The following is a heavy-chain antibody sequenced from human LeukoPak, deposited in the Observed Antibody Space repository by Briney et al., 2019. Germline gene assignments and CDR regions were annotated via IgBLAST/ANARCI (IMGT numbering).Heavy chain of an antibody. J-gene: IGHJ5*02. CDR3: ARVIMGASNWFDP. D-gene: IGHD1-26*01. V-gene: IGHV3-74*01. CDR2: INTDGSST. Sequence: QPGGSLRLSCAASGFSFSSYWMHWVRQAPGKGLVWVSRINTDGSSTNYADSVKGRFTISRDNAKNTLYLQMNSLRAEDTAVYCCARVIMGASNWFDPWGQGTLVTVSS. CDR1: GFSFSSYW.